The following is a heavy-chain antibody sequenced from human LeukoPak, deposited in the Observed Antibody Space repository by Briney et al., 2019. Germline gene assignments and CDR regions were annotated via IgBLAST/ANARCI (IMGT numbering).Heavy chain of an antibody. CDR2: ISAYNGNT. CDR1: GGTFSSYG. V-gene: IGHV1-18*01. J-gene: IGHJ3*02. D-gene: IGHD6-19*01. Sequence: PSASVKVSCKASGGTFSSYGISWVRQAPGQGLEWMGWISAYNGNTNYAQKLQGRVTMTTDTSTSTAYMELRSLRSDDTAVYYCAREPAGAVAGSDAFDIWGQGTMVTVSS. CDR3: AREPAGAVAGSDAFDI.